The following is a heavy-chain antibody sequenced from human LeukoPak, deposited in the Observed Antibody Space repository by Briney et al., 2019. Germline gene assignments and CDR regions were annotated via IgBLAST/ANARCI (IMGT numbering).Heavy chain of an antibody. CDR2: ISSSSGYI. CDR1: GFTFSSYS. Sequence: GGSLRLSCAASGFTFSSYSMNWVRQAPGKGLEWVSSISSSSGYIYYADSVKGRFTISRDNAKNSLYLQMNSLRAEDTAVYYCARDLSYYDSSGYLYYFDYWGQGTLVTVSS. V-gene: IGHV3-21*01. J-gene: IGHJ4*02. D-gene: IGHD3-22*01. CDR3: ARDLSYYDSSGYLYYFDY.